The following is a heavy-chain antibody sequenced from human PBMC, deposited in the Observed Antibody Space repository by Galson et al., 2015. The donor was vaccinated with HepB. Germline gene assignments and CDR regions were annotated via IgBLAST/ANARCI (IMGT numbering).Heavy chain of an antibody. V-gene: IGHV1-8*01. CDR3: ARSGPSGSSYSSSWVWAFDI. CDR2: MNPNSGNT. Sequence: SVKVSCKASGYTFTSYDINWVRQATGQGLEWMGWMNPNSGNTGYAQKFQGRVTMTRNTSISTAYMELSSLRSEDTAVYYCARSGPSGSSYSSSWVWAFDIWGQGTMVTVSS. J-gene: IGHJ3*02. D-gene: IGHD6-13*01. CDR1: GYTFTSYD.